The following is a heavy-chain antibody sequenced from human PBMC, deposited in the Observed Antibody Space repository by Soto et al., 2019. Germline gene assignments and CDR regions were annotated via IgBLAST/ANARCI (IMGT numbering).Heavy chain of an antibody. Sequence: ASVKVSCKASEYTLSTYHIHWVRQAPGQGLEWMGIINPSGDTTSYAQKFQGRATMTRDTSTSTVYMELSSLRSEDTAVYYCAKLGVAAIWGQGTLVTVSS. CDR1: EYTLSTYH. CDR2: INPSGDTT. V-gene: IGHV1-46*01. CDR3: AKLGVAAI. D-gene: IGHD7-27*01. J-gene: IGHJ4*02.